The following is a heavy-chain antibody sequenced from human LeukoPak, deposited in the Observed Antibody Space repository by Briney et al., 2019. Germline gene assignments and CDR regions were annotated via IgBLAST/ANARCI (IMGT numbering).Heavy chain of an antibody. CDR2: IRSKAYGGTT. V-gene: IGHV3-49*04. CDR1: GFTFGDYA. J-gene: IGHJ4*02. D-gene: IGHD3-10*01. CDR3: TRVLLWFGELLSFDY. Sequence: GGSVRLSCTASGFTFGDYAMSWVRQAPGKGLEWVGFIRSKAYGGTTEYDASVKGRFTISRDDSKSIAYLQMNSLKTEDTAVYYCTRVLLWFGELLSFDYWGQGTLVTVSS.